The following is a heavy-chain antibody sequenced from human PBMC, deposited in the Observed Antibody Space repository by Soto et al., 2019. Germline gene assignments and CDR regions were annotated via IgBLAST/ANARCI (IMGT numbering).Heavy chain of an antibody. CDR3: ARGDREDILVVVGARPGEYGTDI. D-gene: IGHD2-15*01. CDR2: LAQNGGTA. CDR1: GFTLRNKV. J-gene: IGHJ6*02. Sequence: QVQLVESGGGVFQPGGSLRLSCAASGFTLRNKVMNWVPQAPGKGLECLAVLAQNGGTAFNRDSVKGRFTVSRDNSKNTLYLYMNSLRSEDTGVYYCARGDREDILVVVGARPGEYGTDIWGQGTTVIVSS. V-gene: IGHV3-30-3*01.